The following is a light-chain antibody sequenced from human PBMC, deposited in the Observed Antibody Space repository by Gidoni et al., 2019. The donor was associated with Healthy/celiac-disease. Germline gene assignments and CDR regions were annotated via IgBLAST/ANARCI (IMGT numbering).Light chain of an antibody. J-gene: IGKJ4*01. Sequence: EIVMTQSPATLSVSPGERATLSGRASQSVNSNLAWYQQKPGQAPRHLIYGASTRATGIPVRFSVSGSGTEFTRTITSLQSEDFAVYYWQQYNHCLTFGGXTKVEIK. CDR2: GAS. CDR1: QSVNSN. V-gene: IGKV3-15*01. CDR3: QQYNHCLT.